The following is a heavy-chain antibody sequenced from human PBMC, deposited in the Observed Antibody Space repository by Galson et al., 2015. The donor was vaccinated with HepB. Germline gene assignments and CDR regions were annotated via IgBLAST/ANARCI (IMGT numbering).Heavy chain of an antibody. J-gene: IGHJ4*02. Sequence: ETLSLTCAVSGYSISSSNWWGWIRQPPGKGLEWIGYIYYSGSTYYNPSLKSRVTMSVDTSKNQFSLKLSSVTAVDTAVYYCAGAQGGFWSGYPQSNSVYFDYWGQGTLVTVSS. D-gene: IGHD3-3*01. CDR3: AGAQGGFWSGYPQSNSVYFDY. CDR2: IYYSGST. CDR1: GYSISSSNW. V-gene: IGHV4-28*01.